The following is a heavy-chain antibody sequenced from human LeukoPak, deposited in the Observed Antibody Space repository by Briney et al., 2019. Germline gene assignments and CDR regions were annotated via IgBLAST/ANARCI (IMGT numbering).Heavy chain of an antibody. D-gene: IGHD2-2*01. CDR1: GGTFSRYA. V-gene: IGHV1-69*13. CDR3: ARVVTPRYCSTPSCYWKGWFDP. CDR2: IIPIFGTA. J-gene: IGHJ5*02. Sequence: PGASVKVSCKASGGTFSRYAMSWVRQAPGQGLEWMGGIIPIFGTASFAQKFQGRVTITADESTGTAYMELSSLRSEDTAVYYCARVVTPRYCSTPSCYWKGWFDPWGQGTLVTVSS.